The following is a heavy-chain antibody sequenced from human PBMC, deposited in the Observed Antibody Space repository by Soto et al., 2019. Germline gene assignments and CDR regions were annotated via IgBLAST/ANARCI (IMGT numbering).Heavy chain of an antibody. Sequence: QVQLVQSGAEVTKPGASVKVSCKASGYTFTSYYIHWVRPAPGQGLEWVGLINPRGASTTYAQKAQRRVTMTRDTPTGTVYMELQSLRSEDTAVYFCARDAQIGHVYSAYHTYWGQGTLVTVSA. CDR2: INPRGAST. D-gene: IGHD5-12*01. CDR1: GYTFTSYY. J-gene: IGHJ4*02. V-gene: IGHV1-46*01. CDR3: ARDAQIGHVYSAYHTY.